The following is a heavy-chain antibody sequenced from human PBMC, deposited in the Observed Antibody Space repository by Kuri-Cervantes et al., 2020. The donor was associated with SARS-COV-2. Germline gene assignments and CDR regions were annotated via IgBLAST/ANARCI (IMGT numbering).Heavy chain of an antibody. Sequence: SETLSLTCAVYGGSFSDYYWSWIRQPPGKGLEWIGEINHSGSTNYNPSLKSRVTISVDTSKNQFSLKLSSVTAADTAVYYCARGHYGSGSYYSAPFDYWGQGTLVTVSS. V-gene: IGHV4-34*01. J-gene: IGHJ4*02. D-gene: IGHD3-10*01. CDR2: INHSGST. CDR1: GGSFSDYY. CDR3: ARGHYGSGSYYSAPFDY.